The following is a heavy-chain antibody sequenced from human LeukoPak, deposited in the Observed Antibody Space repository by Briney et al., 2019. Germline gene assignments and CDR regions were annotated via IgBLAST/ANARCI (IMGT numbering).Heavy chain of an antibody. V-gene: IGHV1-2*02. CDR2: INPNSGGT. Sequence: ASVKVSCKTSGYIFTGYYMHWVRQAPGQGLEWMGWINPNSGGTNYAQKFQGRVTMTRDTSISTAYMELSRLRSDDTAVYYCARDQGVLWFGDLRGYMDVWGKGTTVTVSS. CDR1: GYIFTGYY. CDR3: ARDQGVLWFGDLRGYMDV. D-gene: IGHD3-10*01. J-gene: IGHJ6*03.